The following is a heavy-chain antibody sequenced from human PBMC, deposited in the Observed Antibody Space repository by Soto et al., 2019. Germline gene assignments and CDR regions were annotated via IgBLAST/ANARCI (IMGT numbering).Heavy chain of an antibody. D-gene: IGHD1-1*01. V-gene: IGHV3-74*01. CDR3: ARDNWNSY. J-gene: IGHJ4*02. Sequence: WCSLRLSCVASGVTFNIYWMHWVRQAPGKGLEWVSRIDNDGSATTYADSVKGRFTISRDNAKNTLFLQMNTLRVDDTAVYYCARDNWNSYWGQGTLVTVSS. CDR2: IDNDGSAT. CDR1: GVTFNIYW.